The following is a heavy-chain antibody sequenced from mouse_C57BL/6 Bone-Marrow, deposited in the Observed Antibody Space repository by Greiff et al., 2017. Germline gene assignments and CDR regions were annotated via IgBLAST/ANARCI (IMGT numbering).Heavy chain of an antibody. J-gene: IGHJ1*03. Sequence: VQLQESGAELVRPGPSVKMSCKASGYTFTNYWIGWAKQRPGHGLEWIGDIYPGGGYTNYNEKFKGKATLTADKSSSTAYMQFSSLTSEDSAIYYCARWLPSYFDVWGTGTTVTVSS. V-gene: IGHV1-63*01. CDR3: ARWLPSYFDV. CDR2: IYPGGGYT. D-gene: IGHD1-2*01. CDR1: GYTFTNYW.